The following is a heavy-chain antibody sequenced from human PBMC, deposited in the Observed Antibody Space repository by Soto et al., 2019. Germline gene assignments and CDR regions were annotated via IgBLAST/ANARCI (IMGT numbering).Heavy chain of an antibody. Sequence: GGSLRLSCAASGFTFSSYAMHWVRQAPGKGLEWVAVISYDGSNKYYADSVKGRFTISRDNSKNTLYLQMNSPRAEDTAVYYCARDSYDYGDVFDYWGQGTLVTVSS. J-gene: IGHJ4*02. CDR3: ARDSYDYGDVFDY. V-gene: IGHV3-30-3*01. CDR1: GFTFSSYA. CDR2: ISYDGSNK. D-gene: IGHD4-17*01.